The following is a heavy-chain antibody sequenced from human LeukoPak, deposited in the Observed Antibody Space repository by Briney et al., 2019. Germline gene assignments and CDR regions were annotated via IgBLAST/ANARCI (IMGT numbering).Heavy chain of an antibody. D-gene: IGHD6-19*01. V-gene: IGHV3-48*03. CDR3: ARGCSSGYSSGWYSDWFDP. CDR1: GFTFSSYE. CDR2: ISSSGNTI. Sequence: GGSLRLSCAASGFTFSSYEMNWVRQAPGKGLEWVSYISSSGNTIHYADSVKGRFTISRDNAKNSLFVQMNSLRAEDTAVYYCARGCSSGYSSGWYSDWFDPWGQGTLVTVSS. J-gene: IGHJ5*02.